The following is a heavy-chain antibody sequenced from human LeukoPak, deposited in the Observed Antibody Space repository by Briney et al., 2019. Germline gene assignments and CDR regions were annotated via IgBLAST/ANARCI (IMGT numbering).Heavy chain of an antibody. V-gene: IGHV4-59*01. CDR3: ARGYGPYSSGWDQ. CDR2: INFSVST. D-gene: IGHD6-19*01. J-gene: IGHJ4*02. CDR1: GGSISSYY. Sequence: SETLSLTCTVSGGSISSYYWSWIRQPPGKGLGWIGYINFSVSTKYNPSLKSRVTISGDMSKNQCSLKLSSVTSADGAVYYCARGYGPYSSGWDQWGQGTLVTVSS.